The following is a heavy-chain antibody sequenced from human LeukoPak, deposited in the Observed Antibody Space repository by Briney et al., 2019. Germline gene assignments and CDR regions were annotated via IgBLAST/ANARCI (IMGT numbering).Heavy chain of an antibody. V-gene: IGHV4-34*01. D-gene: IGHD3-3*01. J-gene: IGHJ3*02. CDR3: ARGGYDFWSGPYHMGAFDI. CDR1: GGSFSGYY. CDR2: INHSGST. Sequence: SETLSLTCAVYGGSFSGYYWSWIRQPPGKGLEWIGEINHSGSTNYNPSLKSRVTISVDTSKNQFSLKLSSVTAADTAVYYCARGGYDFWSGPYHMGAFDIWGQGTMVTVSS.